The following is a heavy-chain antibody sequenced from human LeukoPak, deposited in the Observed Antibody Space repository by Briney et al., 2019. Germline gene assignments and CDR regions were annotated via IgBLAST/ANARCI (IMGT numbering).Heavy chain of an antibody. CDR2: VSASGSTT. Sequence: GGSLRLSCAASGFTVSSNYMSWVRQAPGKGLEWVSGVSASGSTTYYADSVKGRFTISRDNSKNTVYLQMNSLRAEDTAVYYCVKSQGAGSPQHFDSWGQGTLVTVSS. D-gene: IGHD3-10*01. V-gene: IGHV3-23*01. CDR3: VKSQGAGSPQHFDS. J-gene: IGHJ4*02. CDR1: GFTVSSNY.